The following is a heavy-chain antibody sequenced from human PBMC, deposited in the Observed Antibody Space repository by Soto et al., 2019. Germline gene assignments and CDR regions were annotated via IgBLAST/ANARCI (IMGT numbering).Heavy chain of an antibody. CDR3: AKGSYTGTYSDFDY. D-gene: IGHD1-26*01. J-gene: IGHJ4*02. CDR1: VFTSGIYD. Sequence: GWSLRLSCAASVFTSGIYDMHWFRQAPGKGLEWVAVISYDGSNKYYRDSVKGRFTISRDNSKNTLYLQMNSLRVEDTAVYYCAKGSYTGTYSDFDYWGQGTLVTVSS. CDR2: ISYDGSNK. V-gene: IGHV3-30*18.